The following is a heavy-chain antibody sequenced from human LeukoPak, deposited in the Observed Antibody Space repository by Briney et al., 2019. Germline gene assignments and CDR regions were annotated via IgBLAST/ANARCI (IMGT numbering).Heavy chain of an antibody. CDR1: GGTFSSYA. Sequence: GASVKVSCKASGGTFSSYAISWVRQAPGQGLEWMGRIIPIFGTANYAQKFQGRVTITADKSTSTAYMELSSLRSEDTAVYYCARYYYDSSGYYYYYYMDVWGKGTTVTVSS. CDR3: ARYYYDSSGYYYYYYMDV. CDR2: IIPIFGTA. J-gene: IGHJ6*03. D-gene: IGHD3-22*01. V-gene: IGHV1-69*06.